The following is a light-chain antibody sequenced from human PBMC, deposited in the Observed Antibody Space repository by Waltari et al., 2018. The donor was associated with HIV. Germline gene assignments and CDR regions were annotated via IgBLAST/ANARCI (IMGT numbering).Light chain of an antibody. J-gene: IGLJ2*01. CDR2: EGS. CDR1: SSDVGSYNL. CDR3: CSYAGSSTVV. V-gene: IGLV2-23*01. Sequence: QSALTQPASVSGSPGQSITISCTGTSSDVGSYNLVSWYQQHQGKAPKLMIYEGSKRPSGVSNRLYGSKSGNTASLTISGLQAEDGADYYCCSYAGSSTVVFGGGTKLTVL.